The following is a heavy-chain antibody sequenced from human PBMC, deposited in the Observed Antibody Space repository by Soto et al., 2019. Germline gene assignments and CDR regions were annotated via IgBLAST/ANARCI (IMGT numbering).Heavy chain of an antibody. V-gene: IGHV3-23*01. CDR2: ITSGGST. CDR1: GFTFSSYA. D-gene: IGHD2-2*01. Sequence: GGSLRLSCAASGFTFSSYAMSWVRQAPGKGLEWVSAITSGGSTYYADSVKGRFTISRDNSKNTLYLQMNSLRVEDTAAYYCAKDIVVVPAGHWYFDLWGRGTLVTVSS. J-gene: IGHJ2*01. CDR3: AKDIVVVPAGHWYFDL.